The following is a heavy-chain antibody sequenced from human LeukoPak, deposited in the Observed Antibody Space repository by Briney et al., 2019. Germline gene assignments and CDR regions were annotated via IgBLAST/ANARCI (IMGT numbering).Heavy chain of an antibody. Sequence: GASVKVSCKASGGTFSSYAISWVRQAPGQGLEWMGGIIPIFGTANYAQKFQGRVTITADESTSTAYMELSSLRSEDTAVYYCAITVTGFLEWLSLGPFDYWGQGTLVTVSS. CDR3: AITVTGFLEWLSLGPFDY. CDR2: IIPIFGTA. D-gene: IGHD3-3*01. V-gene: IGHV1-69*13. J-gene: IGHJ4*02. CDR1: GGTFSSYA.